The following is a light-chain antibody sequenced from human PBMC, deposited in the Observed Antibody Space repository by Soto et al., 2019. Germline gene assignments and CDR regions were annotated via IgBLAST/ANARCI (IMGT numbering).Light chain of an antibody. Sequence: QSVLTQPPSVSAAPGQKVTISCSGSSSNIGKNYVSWYQRLPGTAPKLLLYDNNERSSGIPDRFAGSKSGTAATLGIAGLQTGDESDYSCGTCDSSLRAVVLCGGTKDTV. CDR3: GTCDSSLRAVV. J-gene: IGLJ2*01. V-gene: IGLV1-51*01. CDR2: DNN. CDR1: SSNIGKNY.